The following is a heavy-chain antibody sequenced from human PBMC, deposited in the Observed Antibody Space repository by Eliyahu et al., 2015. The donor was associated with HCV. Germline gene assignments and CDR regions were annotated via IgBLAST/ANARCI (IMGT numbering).Heavy chain of an antibody. CDR1: GYPFTSYY. D-gene: IGHD2-2*02. V-gene: IGHV1-46*01. J-gene: IGHJ1*01. CDR2: INPSGGST. Sequence: QVQLVQSGAEVKKPGASVKVSCKTSGYPFTSYYMHWVRQAPGQGLEWMGIINPSGGSTSYAQKFQGRVTMTRDTSTSTVYMELSSLRSEDTAVYYCARAGYCSSTSCYTITYFQHWGQGTLVTVSS. CDR3: ARAGYCSSTSCYTITYFQH.